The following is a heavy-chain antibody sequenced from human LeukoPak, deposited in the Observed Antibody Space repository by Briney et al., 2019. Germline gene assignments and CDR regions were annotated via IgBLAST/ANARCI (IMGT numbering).Heavy chain of an antibody. J-gene: IGHJ4*02. CDR2: IYYSGST. CDR1: GGSITSGGYY. CDR3: ARTNVKGSSWYPYYFDS. Sequence: SQTLSLTCTVFGGSITSGGYYWSWIRQHPGKGLEWIGYIYYSGSTFYNPSLKSRVSISVDTSKNQLSLKLNSVTAADTAVYYCARTNVKGSSWYPYYFDSWGQGALVAVSS. D-gene: IGHD6-13*01. V-gene: IGHV4-31*03.